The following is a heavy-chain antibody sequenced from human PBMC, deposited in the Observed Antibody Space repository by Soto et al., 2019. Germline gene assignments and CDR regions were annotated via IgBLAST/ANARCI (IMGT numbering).Heavy chain of an antibody. D-gene: IGHD3-3*01. CDR1: GFTFSSYS. J-gene: IGHJ6*02. Sequence: PGGSLRLSCAASGFTFSSYSMNWVRQAPGKGLEWVSSISSSSSYIYYADSVKGRFTISRDNAKNSLYLQMNSLRAEDTAVYYCARDKVDFWSGYPSGPTGPTGYYYGMDVWGQGTRVTFSS. V-gene: IGHV3-21*01. CDR2: ISSSSSYI. CDR3: ARDKVDFWSGYPSGPTGPTGYYYGMDV.